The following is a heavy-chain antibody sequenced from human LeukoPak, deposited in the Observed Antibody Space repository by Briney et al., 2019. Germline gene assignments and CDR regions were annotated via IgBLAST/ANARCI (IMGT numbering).Heavy chain of an antibody. D-gene: IGHD4-17*01. V-gene: IGHV4-39*07. CDR1: GGSISSSSYY. CDR2: IYTSGST. CDR3: ARGLNRNDYGDYGY. Sequence: SETLSLTCTVSGGSISSSSYYWGWIRQPPGKGLEWIGRIYTSGSTNYNPSLKSRVTISVDTSKNQFSLKLSSVTAADTAVYYCARGLNRNDYGDYGYWGQGTLVTVSS. J-gene: IGHJ4*02.